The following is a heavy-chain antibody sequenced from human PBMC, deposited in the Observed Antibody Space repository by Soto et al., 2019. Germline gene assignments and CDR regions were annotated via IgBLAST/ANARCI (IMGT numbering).Heavy chain of an antibody. Sequence: QVQLVQSGAEVKKPGSSLRAACKTSGDIFNRNTITWGGRAPGLGLEWMGRIIPVVGGPNYAEKFRGRVTITADKATTSVYLEVRSLRSDDTATYYCARAEGGGGSWYAAWGQGTLVTVSS. CDR3: ARAEGGGGSWYAA. V-gene: IGHV1-69*02. D-gene: IGHD2-21*01. J-gene: IGHJ5*02. CDR2: IIPVVGGP. CDR1: GDIFNRNT.